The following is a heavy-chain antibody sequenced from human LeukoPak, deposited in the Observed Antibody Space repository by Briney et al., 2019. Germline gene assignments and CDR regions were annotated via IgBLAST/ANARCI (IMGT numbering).Heavy chain of an antibody. D-gene: IGHD3-9*01. CDR2: ISAYNGNT. J-gene: IGHJ6*03. V-gene: IGHV1-18*01. CDR1: GYTFTSYG. Sequence: ASVKVSCKASGYTFTSYGISWVRQAPGQGLEWMGWISAYNGNTNYAQKLQGRVTMTTDTSTSAAYMELRSLRSDDTAVYYCARGYDILTGHYYYYMDVWGKGTTVTVSS. CDR3: ARGYDILTGHYYYYMDV.